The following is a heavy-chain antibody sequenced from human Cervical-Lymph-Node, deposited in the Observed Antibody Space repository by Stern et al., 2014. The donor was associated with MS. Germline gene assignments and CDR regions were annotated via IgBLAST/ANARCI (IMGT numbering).Heavy chain of an antibody. CDR2: IYYSGST. CDR3: ARRSMVRGVFVFDY. J-gene: IGHJ4*02. CDR1: GGSISSYY. V-gene: IGHV4-59*01. D-gene: IGHD3-10*01. Sequence: VQLVESGPGLVKPSETLSLTCTVSGGSISSYYWSWIRQPPGKGLEWIGYIYYSGSTNYNPSLKSRVTISVDTSKNQFSLKLSSVTAADTAVYYCARRSMVRGVFVFDYWGQGTLVTVSS.